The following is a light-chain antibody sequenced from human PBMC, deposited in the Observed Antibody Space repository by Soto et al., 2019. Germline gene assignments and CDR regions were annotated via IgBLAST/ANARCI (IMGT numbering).Light chain of an antibody. Sequence: DIQMTQSPSTLSASVGDRVTITCRASQSIRTWLAWYQQKPGKAPKVLIYKASRLESGVPSRFSGRGSGTEFTLTISSLQPDDFATYYCQQYKSYPRTFGQGTKGEIK. CDR1: QSIRTW. J-gene: IGKJ1*01. CDR2: KAS. CDR3: QQYKSYPRT. V-gene: IGKV1-5*03.